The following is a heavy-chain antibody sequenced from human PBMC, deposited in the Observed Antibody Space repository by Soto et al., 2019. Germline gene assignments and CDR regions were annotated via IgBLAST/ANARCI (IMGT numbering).Heavy chain of an antibody. Sequence: GGSRRLSWAASGFTFSRYVMHWVRQAPGKGLEWVAIISYDGSNKYYADSVKGRFTISRDFSKNTLYLQMNSLKTEDTAVYYCARRQNFALDYWGQGTLVTSPQ. CDR1: GFTFSRYV. CDR3: ARRQNFALDY. D-gene: IGHD1-7*01. J-gene: IGHJ4*02. V-gene: IGHV3-30*03. CDR2: ISYDGSNK.